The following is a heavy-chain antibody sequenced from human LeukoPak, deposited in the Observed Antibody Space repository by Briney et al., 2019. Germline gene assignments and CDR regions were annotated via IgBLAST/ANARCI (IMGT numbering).Heavy chain of an antibody. CDR3: ARLGIAAAGTGSDAFDI. J-gene: IGHJ3*02. V-gene: IGHV5-10-1*01. CDR1: GYSFTSYW. Sequence: GESLKISCKGSGYSFTSYWISWVRQMPGKGLEWMGRIDPSDSNTNYSPSFQGHVTISADKSISTAYLQWSSLKASDSAMYYCARLGIAAAGTGSDAFDIWGQGTMVTVSS. CDR2: IDPSDSNT. D-gene: IGHD6-13*01.